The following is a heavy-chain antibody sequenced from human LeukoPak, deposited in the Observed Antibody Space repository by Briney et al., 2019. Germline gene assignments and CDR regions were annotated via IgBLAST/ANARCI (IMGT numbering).Heavy chain of an antibody. V-gene: IGHV4-34*01. CDR3: ARGRFGNPLQLQQRRPFDM. J-gene: IGHJ3*02. CDR2: INRSGTT. D-gene: IGHD1-1*01. Sequence: SETLSLTCAVYGGIFNGYYWSWIRQPPGKGLEWIGEINRSGTTKYNPTLKSRVTISVDPSKSQVSLKLTSVTAADTAVFYCARGRFGNPLQLQQRRPFDMWGQGTVVTISS. CDR1: GGIFNGYY.